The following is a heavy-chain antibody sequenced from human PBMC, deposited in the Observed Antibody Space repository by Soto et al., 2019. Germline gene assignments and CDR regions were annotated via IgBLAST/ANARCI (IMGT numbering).Heavy chain of an antibody. Sequence: GGSLRLSCVFSWFAVIATYMSWVRQAPGQGLEWVSVLTANGNTIYADAVKGRFTVSRDISKNTVYLQLNSATVEDTGLYYCARDALGLDVWGQGTTVTVSS. CDR1: WFAVIATY. CDR3: ARDALGLDV. V-gene: IGHV3-53*01. CDR2: LTANGNT. J-gene: IGHJ6*02.